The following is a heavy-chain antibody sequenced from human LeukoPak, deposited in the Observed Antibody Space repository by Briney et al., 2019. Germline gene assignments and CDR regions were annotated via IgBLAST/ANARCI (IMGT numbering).Heavy chain of an antibody. Sequence: SVKVSCKAYGYTFTGYYMHWVRQAPGQGLEWMGRIIPILGIANYAQKFQGRVTITADKSTSTAYMELSSLRSEDTAVYYCAREAIGRNFDYWGQGTLVTVSS. V-gene: IGHV1-69*04. CDR3: AREAIGRNFDY. J-gene: IGHJ4*02. CDR1: GYTFTGYY. D-gene: IGHD2-2*02. CDR2: IIPILGIA.